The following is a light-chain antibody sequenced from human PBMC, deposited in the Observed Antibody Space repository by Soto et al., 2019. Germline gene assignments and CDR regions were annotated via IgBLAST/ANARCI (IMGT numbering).Light chain of an antibody. Sequence: DIQMTQSPSSLPASVGDRVTLTCRANQNIGAYLNWYQQKPGKAPKLLIYAASSLQSGVPSRLSGSGSGTDFTLTISSLQPEDFATYYCQQSSTIPYTFGQGTKLEIE. V-gene: IGKV1-39*01. CDR1: QNIGAY. CDR3: QQSSTIPYT. CDR2: AAS. J-gene: IGKJ2*01.